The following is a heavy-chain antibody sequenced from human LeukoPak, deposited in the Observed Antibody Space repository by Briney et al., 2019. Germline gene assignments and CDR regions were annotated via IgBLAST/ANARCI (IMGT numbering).Heavy chain of an antibody. CDR2: ISPGGGGST. Sequence: QPGGSLRLSCAASGFTFSSYAMTWVRQAQGKGLEWVSTISPGGGGSTYYADAVKGRFTNSRDNSKNTLYLEMNSLGAEDTAVYYCAKGAGIVATYDAFDFWGQGTMVTVSS. D-gene: IGHD5-12*01. CDR3: AKGAGIVATYDAFDF. V-gene: IGHV3-23*01. J-gene: IGHJ3*01. CDR1: GFTFSSYA.